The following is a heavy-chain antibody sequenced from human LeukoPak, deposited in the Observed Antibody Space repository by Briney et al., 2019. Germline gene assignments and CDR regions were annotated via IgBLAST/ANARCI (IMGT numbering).Heavy chain of an antibody. Sequence: PEGSLRLSCAASGFTFSSYSMNWVRQAPGKGLEWVSSISSSSSYIYYADSVKGRFTISRDNAKNSLYLQMNSLRAEDTALYYCAGVSPYYYYMDVWGKGTTVTVSS. V-gene: IGHV3-21*04. J-gene: IGHJ6*03. CDR3: AGVSPYYYYMDV. CDR2: ISSSSSYI. CDR1: GFTFSSYS. D-gene: IGHD3-16*02.